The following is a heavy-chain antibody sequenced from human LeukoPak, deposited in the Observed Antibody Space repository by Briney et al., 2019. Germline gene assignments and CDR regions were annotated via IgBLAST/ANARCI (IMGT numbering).Heavy chain of an antibody. CDR2: ISWNSGSI. D-gene: IGHD5-18*01. CDR1: GFTFDAYA. V-gene: IGHV3-9*01. J-gene: IGHJ4*02. Sequence: GRSLRLSCAASGFTFDAYAMHWVRQAPGKGLEWVSGISWNSGSIGYADSVKGRFTISRDNSKNTLYLQMNSLRAEDTAVYYCARGYGYLYYFDYWGQGTLVTVSS. CDR3: ARGYGYLYYFDY.